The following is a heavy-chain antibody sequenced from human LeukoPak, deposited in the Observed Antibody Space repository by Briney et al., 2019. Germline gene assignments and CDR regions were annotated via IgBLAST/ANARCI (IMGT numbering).Heavy chain of an antibody. V-gene: IGHV3-48*03. Sequence: GGSLRLSCAASGFTFSSYEMNWVRQAAGKGREWVSYISSSGSTIYYADSVKGRFTISRDNAKNSLYLQMNSLRAEDTAVYYCAELGITMIGGAWGKGTTVTISS. CDR2: ISSSGSTI. J-gene: IGHJ6*04. CDR3: AELGITMIGGA. D-gene: IGHD3-10*02. CDR1: GFTFSSYE.